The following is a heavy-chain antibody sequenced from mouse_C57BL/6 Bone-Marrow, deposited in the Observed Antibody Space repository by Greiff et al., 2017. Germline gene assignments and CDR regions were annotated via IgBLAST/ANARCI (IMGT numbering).Heavy chain of an antibody. D-gene: IGHD2-1*01. J-gene: IGHJ1*03. CDR3: TRYYYGWYFDV. V-gene: IGHV1-15*01. CDR1: GYTFTDYE. CDR2: IDPETGGT. Sequence: QVQLKQSGAELVRPGASVTLSCKASGYTFTDYEMHWVKQTPVHGLEWIGAIDPETGGTAYNQKFKGKAILTADKSSSTAYMELRSLTSADSAVYYCTRYYYGWYFDVWGTGTTVTVSS.